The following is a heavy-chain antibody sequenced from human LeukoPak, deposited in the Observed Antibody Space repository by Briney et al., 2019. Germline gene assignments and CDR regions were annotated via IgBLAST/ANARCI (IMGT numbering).Heavy chain of an antibody. Sequence: PSQTLSLTCTVSGGSISSGSYYWSWIRQPAGKGLEWIGRIYTSGSTNYNPSLKSRVTISVDTSKNQFSLKLSSVTAADTAVYYCARVPVQLPVWAFDIWGQGTMVTVSS. J-gene: IGHJ3*02. CDR1: GGSISSGSYY. CDR3: ARVPVQLPVWAFDI. V-gene: IGHV4-61*02. CDR2: IYTSGST. D-gene: IGHD1-26*01.